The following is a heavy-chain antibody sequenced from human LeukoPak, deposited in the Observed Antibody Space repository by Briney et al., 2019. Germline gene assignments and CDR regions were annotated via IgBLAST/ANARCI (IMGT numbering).Heavy chain of an antibody. CDR3: ARVYSYGYSFFDY. V-gene: IGHV3-74*01. Sequence: PGGSLRLSCAASGFTFISYWMHWVRQAPGKGLVWVSRINGYGSSTDFADSVKGRFTISRDNAKNSLYLQMNSLRAEDTAVYYCARVYSYGYSFFDYWGQGTLVTVSS. J-gene: IGHJ4*02. CDR2: INGYGSST. D-gene: IGHD5-18*01. CDR1: GFTFISYW.